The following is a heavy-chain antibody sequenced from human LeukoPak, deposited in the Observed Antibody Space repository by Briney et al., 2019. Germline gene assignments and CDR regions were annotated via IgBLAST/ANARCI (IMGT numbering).Heavy chain of an antibody. CDR3: ARSAYSSSRLDY. CDR2: IYYSGST. V-gene: IGHV4-31*03. J-gene: IGHJ4*02. Sequence: SQTLSLTCTVSGGSISRGGYYWSWIRQHPGKGLEGLGYIYYSGSTYYNPSLKSRVTISVDTSKNQFSLKLSSVTAADTAVYYCARSAYSSSRLDYWGQGTLVTVSS. D-gene: IGHD6-13*01. CDR1: GGSISRGGYY.